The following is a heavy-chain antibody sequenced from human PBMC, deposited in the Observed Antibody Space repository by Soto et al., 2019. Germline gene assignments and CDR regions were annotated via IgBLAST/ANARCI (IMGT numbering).Heavy chain of an antibody. CDR1: GDTFDDYG. J-gene: IGHJ6*02. Sequence: QVQLVQSGAEVKKPGSSVKVSCKASGDTFDDYGITWVRQAPGQGLEWMGEIIPSLGTPDYAQKFQGRLTITADESTSTSYMDLSSLRSEDTASYYCARGNSLFRDRFYYSGLGVWGQGTAVTVSS. CDR2: IIPSLGTP. V-gene: IGHV1-69*01. D-gene: IGHD1-26*01. CDR3: ARGNSLFRDRFYYSGLGV.